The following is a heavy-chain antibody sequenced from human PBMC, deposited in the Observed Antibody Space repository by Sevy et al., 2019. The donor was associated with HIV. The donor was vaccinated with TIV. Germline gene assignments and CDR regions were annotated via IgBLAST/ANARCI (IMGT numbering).Heavy chain of an antibody. V-gene: IGHV3-23*01. J-gene: IGHJ1*01. CDR1: GFSLRTSD. Sequence: GGSLRLSCAASGFSLRTSDMSWVRQPPGKGLEWIAYIRGNRENNGETYYADSVRGRFTISRDDPRSTVYAQINSLRVEDTATYYCVQGHFANWGQGTPVTVSS. D-gene: IGHD2-8*01. CDR2: IRGNRENNGET. CDR3: VQGHFAN.